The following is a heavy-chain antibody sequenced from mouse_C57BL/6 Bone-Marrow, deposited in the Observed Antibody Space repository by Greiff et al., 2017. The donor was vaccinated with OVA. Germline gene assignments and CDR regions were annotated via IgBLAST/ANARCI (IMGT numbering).Heavy chain of an antibody. D-gene: IGHD1-1*01. CDR3: ARGITTEGYFDV. V-gene: IGHV1-19*01. J-gene: IGHJ1*03. CDR1: GYTFTDYY. Sequence: EVKLQESGPVLVKPGASVKMSCKASGYTFTDYYMNWVKQSHGKSLEWIGVINPYNGGTSYNQKFKGKATLTVDKSSSTAYMELNSLTSEDSAVYYCARGITTEGYFDVWGTGTTVTVSS. CDR2: INPYNGGT.